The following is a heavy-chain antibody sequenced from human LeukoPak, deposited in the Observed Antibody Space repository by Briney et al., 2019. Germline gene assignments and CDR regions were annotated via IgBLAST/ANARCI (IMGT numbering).Heavy chain of an antibody. Sequence: SETLSLTCTVSGGSISSYYWSWIRQPAGKGLEWIGRIYTSGSINYNPSLKSRVTMSVDTSKNQFSLKLSSVTAEDTAVYYCARARVAVAGVGMDVWGQGTTVTVSS. J-gene: IGHJ6*02. CDR2: IYTSGSI. V-gene: IGHV4-4*07. CDR3: ARARVAVAGVGMDV. CDR1: GGSISSYY. D-gene: IGHD6-19*01.